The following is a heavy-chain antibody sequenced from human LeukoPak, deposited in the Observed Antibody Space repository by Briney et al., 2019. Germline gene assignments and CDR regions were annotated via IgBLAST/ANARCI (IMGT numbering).Heavy chain of an antibody. J-gene: IGHJ4*02. V-gene: IGHV3-23*01. CDR2: ISGSGGST. Sequence: GGSLRLSCAASGFTFSSYAMSWVRQAPGKGLEWVSAISGSGGSTYYADSVKGRFTISGDNSKNTLYLQMNSLRAEDTAVYYCAKSPYSSPTYYFDYWGPGTLVTVSS. D-gene: IGHD6-13*01. CDR1: GFTFSSYA. CDR3: AKSPYSSPTYYFDY.